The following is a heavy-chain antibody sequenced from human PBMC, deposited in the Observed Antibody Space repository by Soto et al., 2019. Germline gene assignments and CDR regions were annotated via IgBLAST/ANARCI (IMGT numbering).Heavy chain of an antibody. V-gene: IGHV4-59*12. Sequence: QVQLQESGPGLVKPSETLSLTCTVSGGSISSYYWSWIRQPPGKGLEWIGYIYYSGSTYYNPSLKSRVTISVDTSKNQFSLKLSSVTAADTAVYYCARDVEGYGSGSYYDYWGQGTLVTVSS. CDR3: ARDVEGYGSGSYYDY. D-gene: IGHD3-10*01. CDR2: IYYSGST. CDR1: GGSISSYY. J-gene: IGHJ4*02.